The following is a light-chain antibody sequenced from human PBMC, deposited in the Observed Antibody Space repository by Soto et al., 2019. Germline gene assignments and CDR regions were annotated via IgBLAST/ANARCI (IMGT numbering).Light chain of an antibody. CDR3: SSLTTSFTDV. CDR1: SSDVGAYNY. CDR2: EVS. Sequence: QSALTQPASVSGSPGQSGAISCTGTSSDVGAYNYISWYQQHPGKAPKLLLSEVSNRPSGVSDRFSGSKSGNTASLTISGLQAEDEADYYCSSLTTSFTDVFGTGTKVTVL. V-gene: IGLV2-14*01. J-gene: IGLJ1*01.